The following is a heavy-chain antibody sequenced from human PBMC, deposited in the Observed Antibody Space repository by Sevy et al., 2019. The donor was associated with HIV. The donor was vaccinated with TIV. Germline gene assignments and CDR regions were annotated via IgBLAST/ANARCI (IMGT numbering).Heavy chain of an antibody. D-gene: IGHD1-26*01. CDR1: GFTFSGYW. Sequence: GGSLRLSCAASGFTFSGYWMHWVRQAPGKGLVWVSSINRDGSRATYADSVRGRFTVSRDNAKNTLYLQMHSLRGEDTAVYYCARDRSELWAFDIWGQGTMVTVSS. V-gene: IGHV3-74*01. CDR2: INRDGSRA. CDR3: ARDRSELWAFDI. J-gene: IGHJ3*02.